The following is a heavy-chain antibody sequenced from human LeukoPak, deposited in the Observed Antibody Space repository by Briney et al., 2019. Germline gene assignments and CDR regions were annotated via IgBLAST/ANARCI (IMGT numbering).Heavy chain of an antibody. D-gene: IGHD2-21*02. CDR3: AKGGDHPDYFDY. CDR2: ISGSGGST. V-gene: IGHV3-23*01. J-gene: IGHJ4*02. CDR1: GFTFSSYA. Sequence: GGSLRLSCAASGFTFSSYAMSWVRQAPGKGLEWVSAISGSGGSTYYADSVKGRFTISRDNSKNTLYLHMASLTTEDTAFYYCAKGGDHPDYFDYWGQGTLVTVSS.